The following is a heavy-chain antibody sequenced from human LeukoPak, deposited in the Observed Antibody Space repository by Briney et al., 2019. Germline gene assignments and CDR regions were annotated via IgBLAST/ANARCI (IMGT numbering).Heavy chain of an antibody. Sequence: GASVKVSCKASGYTFASYDINWVRQATGQGLEWMGWMNPNSGNTGYAQKFQGRVTITRNTSISTAYMELSSLRSEDTAVYYCARHGYCSGGSCYSDYWGQGTLVTVSS. CDR2: MNPNSGNT. J-gene: IGHJ4*02. V-gene: IGHV1-8*03. CDR1: GYTFASYD. CDR3: ARHGYCSGGSCYSDY. D-gene: IGHD2-15*01.